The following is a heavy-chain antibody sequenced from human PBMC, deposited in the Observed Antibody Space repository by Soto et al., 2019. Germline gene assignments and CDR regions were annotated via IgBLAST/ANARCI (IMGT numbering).Heavy chain of an antibody. CDR2: ITPFNGNT. V-gene: IGHV1-18*01. CDR3: VRDYSSFPDN. J-gene: IGHJ4*02. D-gene: IGHD4-4*01. Sequence: ASVKVSCKASGYTFTSYDINWVLQATGQGLEWMGWITPFNGNTNYPQRFRGKITMTTDTATNTGYLEVRNLKSDDTAVYYCVRDYSSFPDNWGQGTLVTVFS. CDR1: GYTFTSYD.